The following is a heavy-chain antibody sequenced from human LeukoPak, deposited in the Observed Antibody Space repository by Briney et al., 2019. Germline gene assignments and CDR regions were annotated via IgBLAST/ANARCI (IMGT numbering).Heavy chain of an antibody. CDR3: ARHGGIAAAGTCFDY. CDR2: IYYSEST. CDR1: GGSISSSSYY. V-gene: IGHV4-39*01. J-gene: IGHJ4*02. D-gene: IGHD6-13*01. Sequence: PSETLSLTCTVSGGSISSSSYYWGWIRQPPGKGLEWIGSIYYSESTYYNPSLKSRVTISVDTSKNQFSLKLSSVTAADTAVYYCARHGGIAAAGTCFDYWGQGTLVTVSS.